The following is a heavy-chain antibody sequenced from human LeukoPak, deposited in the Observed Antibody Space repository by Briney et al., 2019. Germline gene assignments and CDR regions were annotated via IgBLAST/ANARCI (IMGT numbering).Heavy chain of an antibody. D-gene: IGHD3/OR15-3a*01. V-gene: IGHV4-39*01. CDR1: GISISSSNSY. CDR3: ARQTGSGLFTLP. CDR2: IYYTGNT. J-gene: IGHJ4*02. Sequence: SETLSLTCSVSGISISSSNSYWGWIRQPPGKRLEWVGSIYYTGNTYYNASIKSRVTISIDTSKNQISLRLTSVTATDTAMYYCARQTGSGLFTLPGGQGTLVTVSS.